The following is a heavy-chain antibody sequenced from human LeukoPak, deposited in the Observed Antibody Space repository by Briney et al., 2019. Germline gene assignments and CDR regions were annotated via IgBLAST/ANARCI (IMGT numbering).Heavy chain of an antibody. J-gene: IGHJ4*02. D-gene: IGHD2-2*01. CDR2: IRYDGSNK. CDR3: AKDTRDIGVVPTAMGY. Sequence: GGSLRLSCAASGFTFSNAWMSWVRQAPGKGLEWVAFIRYDGSNKYYADSVKGRFTISRDTSKNTLFLQMNSLRAEDTAVYYCAKDTRDIGVVPTAMGYWGQGTLVTVSS. V-gene: IGHV3-30*02. CDR1: GFTFSNAW.